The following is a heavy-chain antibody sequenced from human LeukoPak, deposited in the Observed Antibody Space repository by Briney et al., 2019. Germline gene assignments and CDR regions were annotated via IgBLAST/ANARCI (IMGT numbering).Heavy chain of an antibody. Sequence: SETLSLTCTVSGDSINGFYWSWIRQPPGKGLEWIGYIYYSGSTNYNPSLKSRVTISVDTSKNQFSLKLSSVTAADTAVYYCARGVVIAPQTFDYWGQGTLVTVSS. V-gene: IGHV4-59*01. CDR1: GDSINGFY. J-gene: IGHJ4*02. D-gene: IGHD2-21*01. CDR3: ARGVVIAPQTFDY. CDR2: IYYSGST.